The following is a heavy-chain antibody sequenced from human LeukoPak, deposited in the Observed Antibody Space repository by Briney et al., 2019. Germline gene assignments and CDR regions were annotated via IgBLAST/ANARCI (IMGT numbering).Heavy chain of an antibody. V-gene: IGHV3-11*04. J-gene: IGHJ6*02. CDR1: GFTFSDYY. CDR3: ARDGYGSGSRAYLMDV. CDR2: ISSSGSTI. D-gene: IGHD3-10*01. Sequence: GGSLRLSCAASGFTFSDYYMSWIRQAPGKGLEWVSYISSSGSTIYYADSVKGRFTISRDNSKNTLYLQMNSLRAEDTAVFYCARDGYGSGSRAYLMDVWGQGTTVTVSS.